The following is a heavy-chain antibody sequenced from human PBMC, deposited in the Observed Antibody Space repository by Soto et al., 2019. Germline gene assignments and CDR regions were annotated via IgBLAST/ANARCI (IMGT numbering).Heavy chain of an antibody. CDR1: CGSFSGYY. J-gene: IGHJ6*03. CDR2: INHSGST. D-gene: IGHD2-2*01. Sequence: QVQLQQWGAGLLKPSETLSLTCAVYCGSFSGYYWSWIRQPPGKGLEWIGEINHSGSTNYNPSLKSRVTISVDTSKNQFSLKLSSVTAADTAVYYCARGERYCSSTSCYHYMDVWGKGTTVTVSS. V-gene: IGHV4-34*01. CDR3: ARGERYCSSTSCYHYMDV.